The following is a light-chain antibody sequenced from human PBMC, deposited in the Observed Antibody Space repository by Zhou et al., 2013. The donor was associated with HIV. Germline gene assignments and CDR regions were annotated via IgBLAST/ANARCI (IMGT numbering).Light chain of an antibody. CDR1: QSISSY. CDR2: AAS. V-gene: IGKV1-39*01. Sequence: DIQMTQSPSTLSASVGDRVTITCRASQSISSYLNWYQQKPGKAPKLLINAASSLQSGVPSRFSGSGSGTDFTLTISSLQPEDFATYYCQQSYSTPWTFGQGPRWKSN. J-gene: IGKJ1*01. CDR3: QQSYSTPWT.